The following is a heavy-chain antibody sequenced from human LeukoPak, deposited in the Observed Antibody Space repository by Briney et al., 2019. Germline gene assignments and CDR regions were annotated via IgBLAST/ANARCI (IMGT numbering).Heavy chain of an antibody. CDR3: AKDSDIVVVPALTYDH. V-gene: IGHV3-23*01. D-gene: IGHD2-2*01. Sequence: PGGSLRLSCSASGFTFSSYALSWVRQAPGKGLEWVSGIIGSGGSAYYADSVKGRFTISRDNSKNTLYLQMNSLRAEDTAVYYCAKDSDIVVVPALTYDHWGQGTLVIVSS. CDR1: GFTFSSYA. CDR2: IIGSGGSA. J-gene: IGHJ4*02.